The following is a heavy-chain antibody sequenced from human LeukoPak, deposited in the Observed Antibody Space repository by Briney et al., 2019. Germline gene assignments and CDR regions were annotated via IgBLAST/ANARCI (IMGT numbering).Heavy chain of an antibody. D-gene: IGHD3-10*01. CDR3: ASEQGFGELLTFYY. CDR1: GGSISSSSYY. Sequence: SETLSLTCTVSGGSISSSSYYWGWNRQPPGKGLEWIGSIYYSGSTYSNPSLKSRATISVDTSKNQFSLKLSSVTAADTAVYYCASEQGFGELLTFYYWGQGTLVTVSS. J-gene: IGHJ4*02. V-gene: IGHV4-39*01. CDR2: IYYSGST.